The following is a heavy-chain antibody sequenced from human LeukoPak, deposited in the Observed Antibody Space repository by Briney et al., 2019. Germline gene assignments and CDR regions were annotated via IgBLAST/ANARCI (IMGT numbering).Heavy chain of an antibody. D-gene: IGHD3-9*01. CDR3: ARIFILSGFSSYFDH. V-gene: IGHV4-38-2*02. J-gene: IGHJ4*02. CDR1: GNSISSGHY. Sequence: SETLSLTCSVSGNSISSGHYWGWIRQTPRKGLEWIGSIYLSGTTYYNPSLKSRVTISVDTSKNQFSLKLSSVTAADRAVYFCARIFILSGFSSYFDHWGQGTLVTVSS. CDR2: IYLSGTT.